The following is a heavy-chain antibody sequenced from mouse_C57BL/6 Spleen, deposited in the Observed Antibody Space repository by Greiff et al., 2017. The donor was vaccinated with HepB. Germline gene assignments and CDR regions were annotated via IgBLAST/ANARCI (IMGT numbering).Heavy chain of an antibody. V-gene: IGHV1-55*01. D-gene: IGHD2-10*01. CDR2: IYPGSGST. Sequence: QVQLKQPGAELVKPGASVKMSCKASGYTFTSYWITWVKQRPGQGLEWIGDIYPGSGSTNYNEKFKSKATLTVDTSSSTAYMQLSSLTSEDSAVYYCARIPYYGNPYYAMDYWGQGTSVTVSS. J-gene: IGHJ4*01. CDR1: GYTFTSYW. CDR3: ARIPYYGNPYYAMDY.